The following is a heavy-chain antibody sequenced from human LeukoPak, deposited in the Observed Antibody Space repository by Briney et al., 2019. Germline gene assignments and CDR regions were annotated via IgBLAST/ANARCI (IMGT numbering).Heavy chain of an antibody. CDR1: GFTFSSYG. D-gene: IGHD3-16*02. CDR3: ARGPPRYSPMDY. Sequence: GGSPRLSCAASGFTFSSYGMHWVRQAPGKGLEWVAVIWYDGSNKYYADSVKGRFTISRDNSKNTLYLQMNSLRAEDTAVYYCARGPPRYSPMDYWGQGTLVTVSS. J-gene: IGHJ4*02. CDR2: IWYDGSNK. V-gene: IGHV3-33*01.